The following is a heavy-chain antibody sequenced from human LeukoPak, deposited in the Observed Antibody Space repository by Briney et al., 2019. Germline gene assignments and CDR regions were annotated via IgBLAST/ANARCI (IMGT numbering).Heavy chain of an antibody. J-gene: IGHJ5*02. CDR2: IYYSGST. CDR1: GGSISSYY. D-gene: IGHD3-3*01. V-gene: IGHV4-59*01. Sequence: SETLSLTCTVSGGSISSYYWSWIRQPPGKGLEWIGYIYYSGSTNYNPSLKSRVTISVDTSKNQFSLKLSSVTAADTAVYYCARHLLTIFGVVIPPSWFDPWGQGTLVTVSS. CDR3: ARHLLTIFGVVIPPSWFDP.